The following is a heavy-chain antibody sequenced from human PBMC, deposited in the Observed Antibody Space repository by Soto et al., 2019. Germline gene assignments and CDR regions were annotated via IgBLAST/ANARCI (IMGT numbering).Heavy chain of an antibody. CDR2: IWDDGSNK. CDR3: ARGPYDSSGYYYVFDY. J-gene: IGHJ4*02. Sequence: QVQLVESGGGVVQPGRSLRLSCAASGFTFSSYGMHWVRQAPGKGLEWVAVIWDDGSNKYYADSVKGRFTISRDNSKNTLYLQMNSLRAEDTAVYYCARGPYDSSGYYYVFDYWGQGTLVTVSS. D-gene: IGHD3-22*01. CDR1: GFTFSSYG. V-gene: IGHV3-33*01.